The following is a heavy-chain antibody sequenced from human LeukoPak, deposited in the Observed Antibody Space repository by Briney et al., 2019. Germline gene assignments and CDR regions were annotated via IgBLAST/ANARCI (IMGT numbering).Heavy chain of an antibody. D-gene: IGHD3-10*01. Sequence: GGSLRLSCAASGFTFDDYAMHWVRQAPGKGLEWVSGISWNSGSIGYADSVKGRFTISRDNAKNSLYLQMNSLSAEDTALYYCAKAGYMVRGAYFDYWGQGTLVTVSS. J-gene: IGHJ4*02. CDR2: ISWNSGSI. CDR3: AKAGYMVRGAYFDY. V-gene: IGHV3-9*01. CDR1: GFTFDDYA.